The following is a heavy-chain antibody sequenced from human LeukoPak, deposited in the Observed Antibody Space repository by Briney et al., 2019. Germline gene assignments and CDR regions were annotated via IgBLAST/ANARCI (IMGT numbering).Heavy chain of an antibody. CDR2: INHSGST. Sequence: SETLSLTCAVYGGSFSCYYWSWIRQPPGKGLEWIGEINHSGSTNYNPSLKSRVTISVDTSKNQFSLKLSSVTAADTAVYYCASNRPPLINDAFDIWGQGTMVTVSS. CDR1: GGSFSCYY. CDR3: ASNRPPLINDAFDI. J-gene: IGHJ3*02. V-gene: IGHV4-34*01.